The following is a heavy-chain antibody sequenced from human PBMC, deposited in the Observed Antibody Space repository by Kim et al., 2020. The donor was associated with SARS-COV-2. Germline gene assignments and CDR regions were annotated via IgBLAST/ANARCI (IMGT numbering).Heavy chain of an antibody. CDR2: IPERGSWT. J-gene: IGHJ4*02. V-gene: IGHV3-23*01. D-gene: IGHD3-16*02. CDR3: TRGARLSDY. Sequence: GGSLRLSCVASGFTFSNYAMGWARQAPGKGPEWVSAIPERGSWTLHADSVKGRFTISRDNSKNTLYLQMNTLTADDTGVYFCTRGARLSDYWGQGILVTVSS. CDR1: GFTFSNYA.